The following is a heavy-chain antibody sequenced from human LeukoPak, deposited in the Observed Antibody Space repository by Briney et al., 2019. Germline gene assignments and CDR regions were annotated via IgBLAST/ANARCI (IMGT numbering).Heavy chain of an antibody. CDR1: GGSISGSSYY. Sequence: SETLSLTCTVSGGSISGSSYYWGWIRQPPGKGLEWIGSIYYTGSTYYSPSLKSRVTISVDTSMNQFSLKQSSVTAADTAVYYCAREGYYDFWSGYPPTWFDPWGQGTLVTVSS. J-gene: IGHJ5*02. CDR3: AREGYYDFWSGYPPTWFDP. CDR2: IYYTGST. V-gene: IGHV4-39*02. D-gene: IGHD3-3*01.